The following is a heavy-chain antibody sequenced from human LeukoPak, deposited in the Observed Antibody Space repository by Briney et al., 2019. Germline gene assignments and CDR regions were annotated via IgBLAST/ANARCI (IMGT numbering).Heavy chain of an antibody. CDR1: GFSLTTSAVG. Sequence: ESGPTLVKPTQTLTLTCTFSGFSLTTSAVGVGWIRQPPGKALEWLALIYWDDDKRYSPSLKSRVTITKDTSKNQVVLTMTHMDPVDTATYYCSRTRRGQIGWTNDYWGQGTLVTVSS. V-gene: IGHV2-5*02. CDR3: SRTRRGQIGWTNDY. D-gene: IGHD6-19*01. J-gene: IGHJ4*02. CDR2: IYWDDDK.